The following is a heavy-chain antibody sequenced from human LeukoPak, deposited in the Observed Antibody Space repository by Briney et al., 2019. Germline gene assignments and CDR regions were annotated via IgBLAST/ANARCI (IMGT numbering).Heavy chain of an antibody. J-gene: IGHJ2*01. CDR3: ARNTLKPPYYDDTSGYYWYFDL. D-gene: IGHD3-22*01. Sequence: SETLSLTCTVSGGSIRNYYWSWIRQPPGKGLEWIGHIFYRGNTNYNPSLKSRVTISLDTSKNQFSLQLRSVTAADTAVYYCARNTLKPPYYDDTSGYYWYFDLWGRGTLVSVSS. CDR2: IFYRGNT. V-gene: IGHV4-59*01. CDR1: GGSIRNYY.